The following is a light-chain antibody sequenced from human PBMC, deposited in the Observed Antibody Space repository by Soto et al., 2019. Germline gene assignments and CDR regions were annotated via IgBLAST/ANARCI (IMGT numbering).Light chain of an antibody. CDR1: QSISNN. CDR3: QQSYSAPRT. V-gene: IGKV1-39*01. CDR2: AAA. J-gene: IGKJ2*01. Sequence: DIQMTQTPSSLSASVGDRVTITCRASQSISNNLNWYQQKPGKAPKLLIYAAANLRSGVPSRFSGSGSGTDFTLTVSSLQPEDFATYYCQQSYSAPRTFGQGTKLEIK.